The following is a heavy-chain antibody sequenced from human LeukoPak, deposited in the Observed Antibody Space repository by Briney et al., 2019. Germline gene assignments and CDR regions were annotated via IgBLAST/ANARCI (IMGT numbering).Heavy chain of an antibody. J-gene: IGHJ4*02. CDR1: GGSISSGDYY. D-gene: IGHD4-17*01. Sequence: SETLSLTCTVSGGSISSGDYYWSWIRQPPGKGLAWIGYIYYSGSTYYNQSLQSRVIISVDTSKNQFSLKLTSVTAADTAVYYCARALYSMTTVTTEYWFDYWGQGTLVTVSS. V-gene: IGHV4-30-4*01. CDR2: IYYSGST. CDR3: ARALYSMTTVTTEYWFDY.